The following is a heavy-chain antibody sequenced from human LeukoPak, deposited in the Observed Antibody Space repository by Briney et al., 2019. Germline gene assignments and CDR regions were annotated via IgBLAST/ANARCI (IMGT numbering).Heavy chain of an antibody. CDR3: ARGREVHYYGSRFNFDY. CDR2: ISAYNGNT. J-gene: IGHJ4*02. D-gene: IGHD3-10*01. Sequence: ASVKVSCKASGYTFTSYGISWVRQVPGQGLEWMGWISAYNGNTNYAQKLQGRVTMTTDTSTSTAYMELRSLRSDDTAVYYCARGREVHYYGSRFNFDYWGQGTLVTVSS. CDR1: GYTFTSYG. V-gene: IGHV1-18*01.